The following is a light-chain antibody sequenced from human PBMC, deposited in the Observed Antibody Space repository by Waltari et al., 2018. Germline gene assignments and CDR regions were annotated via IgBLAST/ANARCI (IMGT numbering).Light chain of an antibody. Sequence: EVVLTQSPDTLSLSPGERATLFCRASQSISRYLVLYQQRPGQAPRLLIYGASIRAAGIPDRFSGSGSGTDFTLSISRLEPEDFAVYYCQNHERLPATFGQGTRVEIK. CDR1: QSISRY. CDR3: QNHERLPAT. CDR2: GAS. V-gene: IGKV3-20*01. J-gene: IGKJ1*01.